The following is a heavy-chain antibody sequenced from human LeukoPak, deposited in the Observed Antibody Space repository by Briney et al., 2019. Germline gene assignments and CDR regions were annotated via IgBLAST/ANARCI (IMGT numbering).Heavy chain of an antibody. V-gene: IGHV3-23*01. D-gene: IGHD3-22*01. J-gene: IGHJ3*02. Sequence: GGSLRLSCAASGFTFSSYAMSWVRQAPGKGLEWVSAISGSGGSTYYADSVEGRFTISRDNSKNTLYLQMNSLRAEDTAVYYCAKDPLSGYYADAFDIWGQGTMVTVSS. CDR1: GFTFSSYA. CDR2: ISGSGGST. CDR3: AKDPLSGYYADAFDI.